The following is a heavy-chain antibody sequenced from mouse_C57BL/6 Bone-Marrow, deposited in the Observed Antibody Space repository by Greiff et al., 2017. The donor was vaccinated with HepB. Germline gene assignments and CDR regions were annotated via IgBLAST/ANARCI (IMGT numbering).Heavy chain of an antibody. D-gene: IGHD1-1*01. V-gene: IGHV1-63*01. CDR2: IYPGGGYT. Sequence: VQLQQSGAELVRPGTSVKMSCKASGYTFTNYWIGWAKQRPGHGLEWIGDIYPGGGYTNYNEKFKGKATLTADKSSSTTYMQFSSLTSEDSAIYYCARRHYGSSYVDWYFDVWGTGTTVTVSS. J-gene: IGHJ1*03. CDR1: GYTFTNYW. CDR3: ARRHYGSSYVDWYFDV.